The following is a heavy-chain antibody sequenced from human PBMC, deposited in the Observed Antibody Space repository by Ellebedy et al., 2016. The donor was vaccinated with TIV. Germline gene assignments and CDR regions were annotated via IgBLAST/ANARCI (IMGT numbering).Heavy chain of an antibody. Sequence: AASVKVSCKASGGTFSSYAISWVRQAPGQGLEWMGWISAYDGHTNYVQDLQGRVTMTTDTSTSTAYMELRSLRYDDTAMYYCARDPRPLRYAFDIWGQGTMVIVSS. D-gene: IGHD4-17*01. V-gene: IGHV1-18*01. CDR3: ARDPRPLRYAFDI. CDR2: ISAYDGHT. J-gene: IGHJ3*02. CDR1: GGTFSSYA.